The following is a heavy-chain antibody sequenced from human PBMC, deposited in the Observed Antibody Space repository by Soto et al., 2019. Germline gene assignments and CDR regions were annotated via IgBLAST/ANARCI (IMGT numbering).Heavy chain of an antibody. J-gene: IGHJ4*02. CDR1: GFTFSSYW. CDR3: ARETGCSSGGRQDY. V-gene: IGHV3-74*01. D-gene: IGHD6-19*01. CDR2: INSDGSSI. Sequence: EVQLVESGGGLVQPGGSLRLSCAASGFTFSSYWMHWVRQAPGKGLVWVSRINSDGSSISYADSVKGRFTISRDNAKNTRDLQMNSLRVEDTAVYYCARETGCSSGGRQDYWGQGTLVAVSS.